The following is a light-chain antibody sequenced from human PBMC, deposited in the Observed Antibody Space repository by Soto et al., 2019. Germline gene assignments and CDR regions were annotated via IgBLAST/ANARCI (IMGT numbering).Light chain of an antibody. Sequence: DIVMTQSPDSLAVSLGGRATINCKSSQSVLYSSNNKNYLAWYQQKPGQPPKLLIYWASNRESGVPDRFSGSGSGTDFTLTISSLQAEDVAVYYCQQYYSTLWTFGQGTKVEIK. V-gene: IGKV4-1*01. CDR3: QQYYSTLWT. J-gene: IGKJ1*01. CDR1: QSVLYSSNNKNY. CDR2: WAS.